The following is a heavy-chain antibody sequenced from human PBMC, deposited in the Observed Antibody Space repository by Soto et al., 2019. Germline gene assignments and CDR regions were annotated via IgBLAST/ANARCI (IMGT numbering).Heavy chain of an antibody. V-gene: IGHV3-30*03. Sequence: GGSLRLSCAASGFTFSSYAMSWVRQAPGKGLEWVAIISYDGSQKYYADSVKGRFTISRDNSKNTLYLQMNSLRAEDTAVYYCAGRGSSWYRETYYYYGMDVWGQGTTVTVSS. CDR2: ISYDGSQK. CDR1: GFTFSSYA. CDR3: AGRGSSWYRETYYYYGMDV. D-gene: IGHD6-13*01. J-gene: IGHJ6*02.